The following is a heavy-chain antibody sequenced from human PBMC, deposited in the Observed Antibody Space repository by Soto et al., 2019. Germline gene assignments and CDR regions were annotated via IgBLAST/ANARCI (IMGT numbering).Heavy chain of an antibody. Sequence: EVQLVESGGGMVKPGGSLRLSCAASGFTFSNAWMNWVRQAPGKRLEWVGRIKSKTDGGTTDYAAPVKGRFTISRDDSKNTLYLQMNSLKTEDTAVYYCTTWRVRAVAGTVGGYWGQGTLVTVSS. V-gene: IGHV3-15*07. CDR2: IKSKTDGGTT. D-gene: IGHD6-19*01. CDR1: GFTFSNAW. CDR3: TTWRVRAVAGTVGGY. J-gene: IGHJ4*02.